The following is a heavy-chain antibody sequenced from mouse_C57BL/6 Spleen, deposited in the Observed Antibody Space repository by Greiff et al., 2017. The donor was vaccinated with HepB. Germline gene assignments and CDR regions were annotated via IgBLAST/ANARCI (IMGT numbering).Heavy chain of an antibody. J-gene: IGHJ1*03. CDR3: GRSDGSSYWYFDV. V-gene: IGHV1-52*01. CDR1: GYTFTSYW. D-gene: IGHD1-1*01. Sequence: QVQLKQPGAELVRPGSSVKLSCKASGYTFTSYWMHWVKQRPIQGLEWIGNIDPSDSETHYNQKFKDKATLTVDKSSSTAYMQLSSLTSEDSAVYYCGRSDGSSYWYFDVWGTGTTVTVSS. CDR2: IDPSDSET.